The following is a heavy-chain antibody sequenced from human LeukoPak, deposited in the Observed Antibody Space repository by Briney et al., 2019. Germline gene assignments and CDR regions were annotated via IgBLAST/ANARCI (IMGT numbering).Heavy chain of an antibody. Sequence: ASVKVSCKASGYTFTSYAMHWVRQAPGQRLEWMGWINAGNGNTKYSQKFQGRVTITRDTSASTAYMELSSLRSEDTAVYYCARFGGNGGYGYNYWGQGTLVTVSS. D-gene: IGHD5-24*01. J-gene: IGHJ4*02. V-gene: IGHV1-3*01. CDR1: GYTFTSYA. CDR2: INAGNGNT. CDR3: ARFGGNGGYGYNY.